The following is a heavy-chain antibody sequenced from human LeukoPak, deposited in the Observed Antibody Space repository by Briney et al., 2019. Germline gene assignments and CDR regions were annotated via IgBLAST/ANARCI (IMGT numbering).Heavy chain of an antibody. J-gene: IGHJ6*03. CDR1: GFTFDDYG. V-gene: IGHV3-20*04. Sequence: PGGSLRLSCAASGFTFDDYGMSWVRQAPGKGLEWVSGINWNGGSTGYADSVKGRFTISRDNAKNSLYLQMNSLRAEDTALYYCARDRSGGSYLWSPTMDVWGKGTTVTVSS. CDR3: ARDRSGGSYLWSPTMDV. CDR2: INWNGGST. D-gene: IGHD2-21*01.